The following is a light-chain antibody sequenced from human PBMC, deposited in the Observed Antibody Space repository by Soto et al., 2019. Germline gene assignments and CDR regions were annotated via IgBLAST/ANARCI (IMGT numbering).Light chain of an antibody. Sequence: QSVLTQSPSASGTPGQRVTISCSGSSSNIGSNTVNWYQQLPGTAPKLLIYSNDQRPSGVPDRFSASKSGTSASLAISGLQSEDEADYYCAAWDDSLNGYVFXTGTKVTVL. J-gene: IGLJ1*01. CDR3: AAWDDSLNGYV. V-gene: IGLV1-44*01. CDR2: SND. CDR1: SSNIGSNT.